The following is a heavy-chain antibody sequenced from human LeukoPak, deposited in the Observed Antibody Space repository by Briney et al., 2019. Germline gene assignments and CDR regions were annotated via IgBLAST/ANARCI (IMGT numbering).Heavy chain of an antibody. CDR2: IKQDGGET. CDR1: GFTFSSYW. J-gene: IGHJ3*02. D-gene: IGHD4-23*01. Sequence: GGSLRLSCAASGFTFSSYWMSWVRQAPGKGLEWVANIKQDGGETFYVDSVKDRFTISRDNAKNSLYLQMNSLRVEDTAVYYCARGKYGGNLDAFDIWGQGTMVTVSS. CDR3: ARGKYGGNLDAFDI. V-gene: IGHV3-7*01.